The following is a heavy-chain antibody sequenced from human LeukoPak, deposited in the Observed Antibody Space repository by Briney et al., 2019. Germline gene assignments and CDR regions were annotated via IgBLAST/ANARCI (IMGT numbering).Heavy chain of an antibody. CDR3: ARGSAIAVAGTLHY. D-gene: IGHD6-19*01. V-gene: IGHV1-69*05. J-gene: IGHJ4*02. CDR1: GGTFSSYA. Sequence: ASVKVSCKASGGTFSSYAISWVRQAPGQGLEWMGGIIPIFGTANYAQKFQGRVTITTDESTSTAYMELSSLRSEDTAVYYCARGSAIAVAGTLHYWGQGTLVTVSS. CDR2: IIPIFGTA.